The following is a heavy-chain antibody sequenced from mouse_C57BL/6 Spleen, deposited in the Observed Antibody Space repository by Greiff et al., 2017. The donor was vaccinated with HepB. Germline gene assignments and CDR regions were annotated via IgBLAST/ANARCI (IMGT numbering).Heavy chain of an antibody. Sequence: QVQLQQSGAELVKPGASVKISCKASGYAFSSYWMNWVKQRPGKGLEWIGQIYPGDGDTNYNGKFKGKATLTADNSSSTAYMQLSSLTAEDSAVYFCSRNYDYDSDYWYFDVWGTGTTVTVSS. CDR2: IYPGDGDT. CDR1: GYAFSSYW. D-gene: IGHD2-4*01. J-gene: IGHJ1*03. CDR3: SRNYDYDSDYWYFDV. V-gene: IGHV1-80*01.